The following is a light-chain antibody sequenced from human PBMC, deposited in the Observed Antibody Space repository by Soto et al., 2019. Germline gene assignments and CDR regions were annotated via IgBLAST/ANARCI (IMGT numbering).Light chain of an antibody. V-gene: IGKV2-28*01. J-gene: IGKJ2*01. CDR2: LGS. Sequence: DIVMTQSPLSLPVTPGEPASISCRPSQSLLHSNGYNYLHWFLQKPGQSPQLLIYLGSNRASGVPDRFSGSGSGTDFTLKISRVEAEDVGIYYCMQGLQTRYTFGQGTKLEIK. CDR3: MQGLQTRYT. CDR1: QSLLHSNGYNY.